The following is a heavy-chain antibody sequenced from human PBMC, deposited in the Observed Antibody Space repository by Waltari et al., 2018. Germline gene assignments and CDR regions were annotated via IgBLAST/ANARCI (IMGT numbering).Heavy chain of an antibody. CDR2: VDRSGGT. V-gene: IGHV4-4*02. J-gene: IGHJ4*02. CDR3: ARDRGRGLYLDS. CDR1: GDSMISNYC. Sequence: QLQLQESGPGLVKPSGTLSLTCVVSGDSMISNYCRSWVRQSPGKGLEWIGQVDRSGGTNYSPSVASRVIMSLDTAINQFALNMHSATAADTAVYYCARDRGRGLYLDSWGRGILVSVSP. D-gene: IGHD2-15*01.